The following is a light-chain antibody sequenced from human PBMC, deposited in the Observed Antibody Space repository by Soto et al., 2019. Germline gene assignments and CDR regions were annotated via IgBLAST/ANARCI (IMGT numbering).Light chain of an antibody. J-gene: IGKJ1*01. CDR1: QNVSTW. CDR3: QHYSAFSPWT. Sequence: DIQMTQSPSALSASIGDRVTITCRASQNVSTWLAWYQQKPGKAPRSLIFDASRLESGVSSRLSGTGSGTEFTLTINKLQADDSGTYFCQHYSAFSPWTFGQGTKVQIK. CDR2: DAS. V-gene: IGKV1-5*01.